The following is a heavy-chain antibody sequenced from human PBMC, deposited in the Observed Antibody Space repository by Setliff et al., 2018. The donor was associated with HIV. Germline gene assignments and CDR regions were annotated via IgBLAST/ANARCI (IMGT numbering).Heavy chain of an antibody. D-gene: IGHD6-19*01. CDR3: AKERGWDNWYFDF. CDR1: GFAFDNYC. J-gene: IGHJ2*01. CDR2: IGGSTGST. Sequence: GGSLRLSCAASGFAFDNYCMTWVRQAPGKGLEWVSAIGGSTGSTYYADSVKGRFTISKDTSNNMLYLQLTSLRPEDTAVYYCAKERGWDNWYFDFWGRGTLVTVSS. V-gene: IGHV3-23*01.